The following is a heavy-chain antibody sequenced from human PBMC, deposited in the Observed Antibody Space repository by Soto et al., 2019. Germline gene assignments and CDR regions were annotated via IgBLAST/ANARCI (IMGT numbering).Heavy chain of an antibody. CDR3: ARQNAGGDY. J-gene: IGHJ4*02. CDR1: GYSFTSFH. Sequence: QVQLVQSGAEVKKPGASVKVSCKASGYSFTSFHMNWVRQAPGQGLEWMGKISPGSGSTSYSQEFQGRVTMTRDTSTRTVYMRLSSLRSEDTAVYFCARQNAGGDYWGQGTLVTVSS. D-gene: IGHD3-16*01. V-gene: IGHV1-46*03. CDR2: ISPGSGST.